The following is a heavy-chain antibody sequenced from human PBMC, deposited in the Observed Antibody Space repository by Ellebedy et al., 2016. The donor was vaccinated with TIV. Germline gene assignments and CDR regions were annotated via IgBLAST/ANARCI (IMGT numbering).Heavy chain of an antibody. J-gene: IGHJ3*02. Sequence: GSLRLXCTVSGGSVSSGSYYWSWIRQPPGKGLEWIGYIYYSGSTNYNPSLKSRVTISVDTSKNQFSLKLSSVTAADTAVYYCARELGAFDIWGQGTMVTVSS. CDR3: ARELGAFDI. CDR1: GGSVSSGSYY. V-gene: IGHV4-61*01. CDR2: IYYSGST.